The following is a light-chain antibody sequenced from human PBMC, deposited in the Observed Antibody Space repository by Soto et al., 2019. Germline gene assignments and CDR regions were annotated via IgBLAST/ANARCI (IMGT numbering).Light chain of an antibody. V-gene: IGLV2-14*01. CDR1: SSDVGGYNY. CDR2: KVS. J-gene: IGLJ2*01. Sequence: QSALTQPASVSGSPGQSITISCTGTSSDVGGYNYVSWYQQHPGKAPKLMIYKVSNRPSGVSNRFSGSKSGNTASLTISGLQAEDEADYYCSSYTSSSTLVVFGGGTKLTVL. CDR3: SSYTSSSTLVV.